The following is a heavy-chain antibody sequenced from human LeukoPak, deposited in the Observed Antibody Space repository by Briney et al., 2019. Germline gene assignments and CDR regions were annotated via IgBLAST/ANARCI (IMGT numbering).Heavy chain of an antibody. D-gene: IGHD3-22*01. J-gene: IGHJ1*01. CDR1: GGSISSYY. Sequence: KPSETLSLTCTVSGGSISSYYWSWIRQPAGKGLEWIGRIYTSGSTNYNPSLKSRVTMSVDTSKNQFSLKLSSVTAADTAVYYCARDHYYDSSGYTFRHWGQGTLVTVSS. V-gene: IGHV4-4*07. CDR3: ARDHYYDSSGYTFRH. CDR2: IYTSGST.